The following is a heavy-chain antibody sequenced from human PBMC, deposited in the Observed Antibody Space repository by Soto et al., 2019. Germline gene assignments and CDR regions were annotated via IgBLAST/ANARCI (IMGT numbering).Heavy chain of an antibody. D-gene: IGHD7-27*01. J-gene: IGHJ6*02. V-gene: IGHV4-61*01. Sequence: SETLSLTCTVSGGSVSSGSYYWSWIRQPPGKGLEWIGYIYYSGSTNYNPSLKSRVTISVDTSKNQFSLKLSSVTAADTAVYYCARDKWGDGPDGMDVWGQGTTVTVSS. CDR2: IYYSGST. CDR3: ARDKWGDGPDGMDV. CDR1: GGSVSSGSYY.